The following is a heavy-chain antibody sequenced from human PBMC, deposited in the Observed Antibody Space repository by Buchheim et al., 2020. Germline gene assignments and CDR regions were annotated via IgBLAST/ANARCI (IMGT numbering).Heavy chain of an antibody. CDR1: GFTFSSYA. J-gene: IGHJ6*02. Sequence: QVQLVESGGGVVQPGRSLRLSCAASGFTFSSYAMHWVRQAPGKGLEWVAVISYDGSNKYYADSVKGRFTISRDNSKNTLYLQMNSLRADDTAVYYCARELRYSSSWQYFYYYYYGMDVWGQGTT. D-gene: IGHD6-13*01. V-gene: IGHV3-30-3*01. CDR3: ARELRYSSSWQYFYYYYYGMDV. CDR2: ISYDGSNK.